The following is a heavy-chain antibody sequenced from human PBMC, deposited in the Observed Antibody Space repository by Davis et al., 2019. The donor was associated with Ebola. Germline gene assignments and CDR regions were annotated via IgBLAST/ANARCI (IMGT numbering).Heavy chain of an antibody. V-gene: IGHV3-33*01. D-gene: IGHD3-9*01. CDR1: GFTFSSYG. J-gene: IGHJ6*02. CDR3: ARVRYDILTGYLDYYYGMDV. Sequence: GESLKISCAASGFTFSSYGMHWVRQAPGKGLEWVAVIWYDGSNKYYADSVKGRFTISRDNSKNTLYLQMNSLRAEDTAVYYCARVRYDILTGYLDYYYGMDVWGQGTTVTVSS. CDR2: IWYDGSNK.